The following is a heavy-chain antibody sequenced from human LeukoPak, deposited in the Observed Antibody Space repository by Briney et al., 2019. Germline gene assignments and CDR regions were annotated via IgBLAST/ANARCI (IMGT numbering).Heavy chain of an antibody. D-gene: IGHD2-15*01. CDR3: AKDRGGSSQLGDAFDV. J-gene: IGHJ3*01. Sequence: GGSLRLSCAASKFTFSSYSMNWVRQAPGKGLEWVASIKLDGSMTYYVDSVKGRFTISRDNAKNSLYLQMNSLRTDDTALYYCAKDRGGSSQLGDAFDVWGQGTMVSVSS. CDR2: IKLDGSMT. CDR1: KFTFSSYS. V-gene: IGHV3-7*03.